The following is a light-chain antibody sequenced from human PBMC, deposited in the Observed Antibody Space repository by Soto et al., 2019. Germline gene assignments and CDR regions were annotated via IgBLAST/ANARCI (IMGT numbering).Light chain of an antibody. CDR1: QDISSW. J-gene: IGKJ4*01. Sequence: DIQMTQSPSSVSASVGDRVAITCRASQDISSWLAWYQQKPGKAPKLLIYAASSLQSGAPSSFSGSGSGTDFPLTIRHLPPEDFPSYYCQQATTSSTFGGGTKVEIK. CDR2: AAS. V-gene: IGKV1-12*01. CDR3: QQATTSST.